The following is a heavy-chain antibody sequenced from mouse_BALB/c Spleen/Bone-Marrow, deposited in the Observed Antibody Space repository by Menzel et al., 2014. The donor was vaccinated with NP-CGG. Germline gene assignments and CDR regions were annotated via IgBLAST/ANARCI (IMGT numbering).Heavy chain of an antibody. J-gene: IGHJ3*01. CDR1: GYTFTNYY. V-gene: IGHV1S81*02. CDR3: TRARPGGFAY. Sequence: VQLQQSGAELVKPGASVKLSCKASGYTFTNYYMYWVKQRPGQGLEWIGEINPSNGGPNFNEKFKSKATLTVDKSSSTAYMQLSSLTSEDSAVYYCTRARPGGFAYWGQGTLGTVSA. CDR2: INPSNGGP. D-gene: IGHD4-1*01.